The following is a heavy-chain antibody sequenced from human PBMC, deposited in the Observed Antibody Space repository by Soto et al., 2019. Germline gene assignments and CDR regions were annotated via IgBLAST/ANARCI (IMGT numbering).Heavy chain of an antibody. CDR1: GFTFSSYG. V-gene: IGHV3-33*01. CDR2: IWYDGSNK. J-gene: IGHJ4*02. Sequence: GESLKISCAASGFTFSSYGMHWVRQAPGKGLEWVAVIWYDGSNKYYADSVKGRFTISRDNSKNTLYLQMNSLRAEDTAVYYCATYYYASGSYQLDHWGQGTLVTVSS. CDR3: ATYYYASGSYQLDH. D-gene: IGHD3-10*01.